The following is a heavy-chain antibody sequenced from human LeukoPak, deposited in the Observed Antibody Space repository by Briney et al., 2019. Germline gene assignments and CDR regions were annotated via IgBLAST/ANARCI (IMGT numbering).Heavy chain of an antibody. CDR3: TGIIDARFDY. V-gene: IGHV3-49*04. Sequence: GGSLRLSCTASGFTFGDYAMSWVRQAPGKGLEWVAFIRSKAYGGTTEYPASVKGRFTISRDDSNSIADLQMNSLKTEDTAVYYCTGIIDARFDYWGQGTLVTVSS. CDR2: IRSKAYGGTT. CDR1: GFTFGDYA. J-gene: IGHJ4*02. D-gene: IGHD6-6*01.